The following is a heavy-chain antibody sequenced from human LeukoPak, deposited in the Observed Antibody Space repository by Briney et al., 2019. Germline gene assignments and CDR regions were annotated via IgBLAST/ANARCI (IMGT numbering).Heavy chain of an antibody. V-gene: IGHV3-23*01. CDR2: IVGGGGTT. D-gene: IGHD6-19*01. J-gene: IGHJ4*02. Sequence: GGSLRLSCAAPGFTFSGDAMSWVRQAPGKGLEWVSAIVGGGGTTFYADSVKGRFTISRDNSKNTVYLQMNSLRAKDTAVYFCAKARLSTGWAYNDYWGQGTLVTVSS. CDR1: GFTFSGDA. CDR3: AKARLSTGWAYNDY.